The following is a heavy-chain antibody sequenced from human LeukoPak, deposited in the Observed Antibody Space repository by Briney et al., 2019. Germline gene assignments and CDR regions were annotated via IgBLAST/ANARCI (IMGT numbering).Heavy chain of an antibody. CDR2: IYHSGST. CDR3: ARGTKITIFGVVIMRPDTRFDY. V-gene: IGHV4-38-2*02. J-gene: IGHJ4*02. Sequence: PSETLSLTCTVSGYSTSSGYYWGWIRQPTGNGLEWIGSIYHSGSTYYNPSLKSRVTISVGTSKNQFAPKLSSVTAADTAVYYCARGTKITIFGVVIMRPDTRFDYWGQGTLVTVSS. D-gene: IGHD3-3*01. CDR1: GYSTSSGYY.